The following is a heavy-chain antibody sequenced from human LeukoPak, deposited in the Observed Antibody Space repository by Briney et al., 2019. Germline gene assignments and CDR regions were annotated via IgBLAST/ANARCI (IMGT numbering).Heavy chain of an antibody. J-gene: IGHJ3*02. CDR3: ARLYDSSGPDDDAFDI. D-gene: IGHD3-22*01. V-gene: IGHV4-30-2*05. CDR2: IYHSGST. CDR1: GGSISSGGYS. Sequence: PSQTLSLTCAVPGGSISSGGYSWSWIRQPPGKGLEWIGYIYHSGSTYYNPSLKSRVTISVDTSKNQFSLKLSSVTAADTAVYYCARLYDSSGPDDDAFDIWGQGTMVTVSS.